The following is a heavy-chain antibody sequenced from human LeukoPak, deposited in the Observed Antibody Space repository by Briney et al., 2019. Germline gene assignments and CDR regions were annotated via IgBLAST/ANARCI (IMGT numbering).Heavy chain of an antibody. J-gene: IGHJ4*02. CDR2: IYPGDSDT. D-gene: IGHD3-22*01. CDR1: GYSFTSYW. Sequence: GESLKISCKGSGYSFTSYWIGWVRQMPGKGLEWMGIIYPGDSDTRYSPSFQGQVTISADKSISTAYLQWSSLKASDTAMYYYARAGSYYDSSGPKVSDYWGQGPLVTASS. CDR3: ARAGSYYDSSGPKVSDY. V-gene: IGHV5-51*01.